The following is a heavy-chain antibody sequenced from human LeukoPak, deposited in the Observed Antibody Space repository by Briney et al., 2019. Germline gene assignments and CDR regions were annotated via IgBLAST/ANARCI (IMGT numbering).Heavy chain of an antibody. CDR2: INPYNGST. J-gene: IGHJ2*01. V-gene: IGHV1-18*04. CDR1: GYTFTAYF. Sequence: ASVKVSCKASGYTFTAYFINWVRQAPGQGLEWMGWINPYNGSTNYAQKLQGRVTMTTDTSTSTAYMGLSRLRSDDTAVYYCAKDYTITVIVATRWYFDLGGGGPLVTLP. D-gene: IGHD3-22*01. CDR3: AKDYTITVIVATRWYFDL.